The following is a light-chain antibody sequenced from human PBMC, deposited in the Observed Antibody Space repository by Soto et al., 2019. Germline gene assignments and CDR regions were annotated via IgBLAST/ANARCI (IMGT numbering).Light chain of an antibody. CDR1: SSDVGGYNF. V-gene: IGLV2-8*01. CDR2: EVN. Sequence: QPVLTQPPSASGSPGQSVTISCTGTSSDVGGYNFVSWYQQHPGKAPKLMIFEVNKRPSGVPDRFSGSKSGNTASLTVSGLQAEDEADYYCSSYAGTNVVFGGGTQLTVL. CDR3: SSYAGTNVV. J-gene: IGLJ2*01.